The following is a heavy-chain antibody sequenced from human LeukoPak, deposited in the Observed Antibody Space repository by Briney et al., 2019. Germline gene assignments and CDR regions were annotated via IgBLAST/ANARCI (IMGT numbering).Heavy chain of an antibody. CDR3: ARVSWVAAAGTFDY. CDR2: IKQDGSEK. V-gene: IGHV3-7*01. CDR1: GGSISSSSYY. Sequence: ETLSLTCTVSGGSISSSSYYWGWIRQPPGKGLEWVANIKQDGSEKYYVDSVKGRFTISRDNAKNSLYLQMNSLRAEDTAVYYCARVSWVAAAGTFDYWGQGTLVTVSS. J-gene: IGHJ4*02. D-gene: IGHD6-13*01.